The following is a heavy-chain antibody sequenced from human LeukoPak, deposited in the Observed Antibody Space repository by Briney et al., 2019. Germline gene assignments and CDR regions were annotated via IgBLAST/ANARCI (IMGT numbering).Heavy chain of an antibody. CDR1: GYTFIGYD. D-gene: IGHD2-2*02. J-gene: IGHJ6*03. CDR3: ARGGVYCSSTSCYRGDYYYYYYMDV. V-gene: IGHV1-69*05. CDR2: IIPIFGTA. Sequence: SVKVSCKASGYTFIGYDMHWVRRAPGQGLEWMGGIIPIFGTANYAQKFQGRVTITTDESTSTAYMELSSLRSEDTAVYYCARGGVYCSSTSCYRGDYYYYYYMDVWGKGTTVTVSS.